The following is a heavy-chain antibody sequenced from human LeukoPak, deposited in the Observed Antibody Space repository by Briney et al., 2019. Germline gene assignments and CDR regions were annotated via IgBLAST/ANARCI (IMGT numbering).Heavy chain of an antibody. D-gene: IGHD3-22*01. Sequence: ASVKVSCKASGYTFTSYDINWVRQAPGQGLEWMGWINPNSGGTNYAQKFQGRVTMTRDTSISSAYMELSRLRSDDTAVYYCARDAYYYDSSGYQDAFDIWGQGSMVTVSS. CDR1: GYTFTSYD. J-gene: IGHJ3*02. CDR2: INPNSGGT. V-gene: IGHV1-2*02. CDR3: ARDAYYYDSSGYQDAFDI.